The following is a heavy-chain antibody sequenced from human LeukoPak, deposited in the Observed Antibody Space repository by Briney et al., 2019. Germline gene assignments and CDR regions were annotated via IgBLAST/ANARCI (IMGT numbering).Heavy chain of an antibody. D-gene: IGHD6-13*01. CDR2: ISAYNGKT. V-gene: IGHV1-18*01. CDR3: ARDVDSRSWFAN. Sequence: ASVKVSCKTSGYTFTSYGISWVRQAPGQGLEWMGWISAYNGKTNFAQKFQGRVTMTTDTPTSTAYMVLRSLRSDVTAVYYCARDVDSRSWFANWGQGTLVTVTS. J-gene: IGHJ5*02. CDR1: GYTFTSYG.